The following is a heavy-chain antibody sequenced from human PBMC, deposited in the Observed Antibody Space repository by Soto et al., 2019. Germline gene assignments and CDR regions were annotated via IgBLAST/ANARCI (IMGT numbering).Heavy chain of an antibody. V-gene: IGHV1-46*01. CDR3: ARVSRGAFDI. Sequence: QVQLVQSGAEVKKPGASVKVSCKASGYTFTSYFIHWVRQAPGQGLEWMGVFDPSGVATNSAQKFQGRLTMTRDTSTSTVYMDLTSLGSVDTALYYCARVSRGAFDIWGQGTLVTVSS. CDR1: GYTFTSYF. CDR2: FDPSGVAT. J-gene: IGHJ3*02.